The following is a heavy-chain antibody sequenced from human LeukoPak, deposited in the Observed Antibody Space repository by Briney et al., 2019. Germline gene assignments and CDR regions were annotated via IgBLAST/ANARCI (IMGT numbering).Heavy chain of an antibody. D-gene: IGHD5-12*01. CDR3: VQDLHYSVAIFV. Sequence: PGGSLSLSCAASGFTFNAFAMTWVRQAPGKGLEWVSSIRSDTKRHNSESVKGGFATSRGNNRSMLLPQLNNVRTDDTALYYCVQDLHYSVAIFVRGQGAT. V-gene: IGHV3-23*05. CDR2: IRSDTKR. J-gene: IGHJ6*01. CDR1: GFTFNAFA.